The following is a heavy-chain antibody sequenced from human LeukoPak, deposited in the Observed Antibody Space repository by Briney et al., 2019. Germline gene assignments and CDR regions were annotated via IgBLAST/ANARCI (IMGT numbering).Heavy chain of an antibody. D-gene: IGHD4-23*01. CDR1: GGSINSSDYY. J-gene: IGHJ5*02. V-gene: IGHV4-39*01. CDR3: SRHGGLPAVVEGFDP. CDR2: IYYSGTT. Sequence: SETLSLTCTVSGGSINSSDYYWAWRGQAQGRGREGIGSIYYSGTTFYRVSRGSGVTISKESTKKQISEKRRSVNVSDTAVYYCSRHGGLPAVVEGFDPWGRGSLVTVSS.